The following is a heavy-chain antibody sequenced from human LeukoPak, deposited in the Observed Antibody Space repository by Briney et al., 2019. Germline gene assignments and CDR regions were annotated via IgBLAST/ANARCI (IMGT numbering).Heavy chain of an antibody. J-gene: IGHJ4*02. D-gene: IGHD3-10*01. Sequence: GGSLRLSCAASGFTFSSYAMSWVRQAPGKGLEWVSAISGSGGSTYYADSVKGRFTISRDNSKNTLYLQMNSLRAEDTAVYYCAKDQEYYGSGSYNDYWGQGTLVTVSS. V-gene: IGHV3-23*01. CDR3: AKDQEYYGSGSYNDY. CDR1: GFTFSSYA. CDR2: ISGSGGST.